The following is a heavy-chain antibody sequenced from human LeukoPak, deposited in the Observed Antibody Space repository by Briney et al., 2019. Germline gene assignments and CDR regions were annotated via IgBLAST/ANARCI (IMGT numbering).Heavy chain of an antibody. D-gene: IGHD5-18*01. CDR2: IWYDGSNK. V-gene: IGHV3-33*01. CDR3: ARGFSTAKPLVDY. CDR1: GYTFSSYG. Sequence: QPGGSLRLSCAASGYTFSSYGMHWVRQAPGKGLEWVAVIWYDGSNKYYADSVKGRFTISRDNSKNTLYLQMNSLRAEDTAVYYCARGFSTAKPLVDYWGQGTLVTVSS. J-gene: IGHJ4*02.